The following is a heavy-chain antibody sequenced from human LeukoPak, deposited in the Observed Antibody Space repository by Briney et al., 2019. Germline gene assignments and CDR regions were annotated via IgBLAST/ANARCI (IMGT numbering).Heavy chain of an antibody. Sequence: SETLSLTCTVSGVSISTSCWSLIRQSPGRGLELVGYRCDDGRDLYNPSLRSRVSRVTISVDASEKQFSLSLRSVTAADTAMYYCARTTRVTPDGRAEYFEDWGQGTLVIVSS. CDR1: GVSISTSC. D-gene: IGHD4-11*01. J-gene: IGHJ1*01. CDR3: ARTTRVTPDGRAEYFED. V-gene: IGHV4-59*03. CDR2: RCDDGRD.